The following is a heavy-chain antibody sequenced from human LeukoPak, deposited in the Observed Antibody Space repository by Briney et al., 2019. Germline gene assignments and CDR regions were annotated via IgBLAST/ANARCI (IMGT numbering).Heavy chain of an antibody. CDR2: ISWNSGSI. J-gene: IGHJ3*02. V-gene: IGHV3-9*01. CDR1: GFTFDDYA. CDR3: AKDTSSGYYRGDAFDI. Sequence: PGGSLRLSCAASGFTFDDYAMHWVRQAPGKGLEWVSGISWNSGSIGYADSVKGRFTISRDNAKNSLYLQMNSLRAEDTALYYCAKDTSSGYYRGDAFDIWGQGTMVTASS. D-gene: IGHD3-22*01.